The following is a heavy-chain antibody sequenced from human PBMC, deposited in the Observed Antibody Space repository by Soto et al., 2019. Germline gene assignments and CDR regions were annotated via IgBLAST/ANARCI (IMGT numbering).Heavy chain of an antibody. CDR2: ISAYNGNT. J-gene: IGHJ4*02. V-gene: IGHV1-18*01. CDR1: GYTFTSYG. D-gene: IGHD3-22*01. CDR3: ARDACGSLMIVVVIPSPLDY. Sequence: ASVKVACKASGYTFTSYGISWVRQAPGQGLEWMGWISAYNGNTNYAQKLQGRVTMTTDTSTSTAYMELRSLRSDDTAVYYCARDACGSLMIVVVIPSPLDYWGQGTLVTVSS.